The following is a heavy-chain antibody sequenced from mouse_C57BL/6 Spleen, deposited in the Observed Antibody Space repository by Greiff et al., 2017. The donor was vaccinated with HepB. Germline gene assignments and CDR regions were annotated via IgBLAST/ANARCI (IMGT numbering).Heavy chain of an antibody. CDR2: ISYDGSN. D-gene: IGHD2-3*01. CDR1: GYSITSGYY. V-gene: IGHV3-6*01. CDR3: ARIYDGYYGDY. J-gene: IGHJ2*01. Sequence: EVQLVESGPGLVKPSQSLSLTCSVTGYSITSGYYWNWIRQFPGNKLEWMGYISYDGSNNYNPSLKNRISITRDTSKNQFFLKLNSVTTEDTATYYCARIYDGYYGDYWGQGTTLTVSS.